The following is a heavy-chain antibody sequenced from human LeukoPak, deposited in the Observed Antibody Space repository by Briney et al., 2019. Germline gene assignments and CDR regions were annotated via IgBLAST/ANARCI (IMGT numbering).Heavy chain of an antibody. CDR2: INHSGST. V-gene: IGHV4-34*01. CDR1: GGSFSGYY. D-gene: IGHD6-19*01. CDR3: ARDWSSSGWNILDAFDI. J-gene: IGHJ3*02. Sequence: SETLSLTCAVYGGSFSGYYWSWIRQPPGKGLEWIGEINHSGSTNYNPSLKSRVTISVDTSKNQFSLKLSSVTAADTAVYYCARDWSSSGWNILDAFDIWGQGTMVTVSS.